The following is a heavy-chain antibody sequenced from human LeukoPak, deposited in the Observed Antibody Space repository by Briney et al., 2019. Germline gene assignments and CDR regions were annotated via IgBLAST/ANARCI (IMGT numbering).Heavy chain of an antibody. CDR2: ISSSGNTI. J-gene: IGHJ4*02. Sequence: GGSLRLSCAASRFTFSNYEMHWVRQAPGKGLEWLSYISSSGNTIYYADSVKGRFTISRDNSKNSLYLQMNSLRAEDTAVYYCATCPPSSWYYFGFWGQGALVTVSS. V-gene: IGHV3-48*03. CDR3: ATCPPSSWYYFGF. D-gene: IGHD6-13*01. CDR1: RFTFSNYE.